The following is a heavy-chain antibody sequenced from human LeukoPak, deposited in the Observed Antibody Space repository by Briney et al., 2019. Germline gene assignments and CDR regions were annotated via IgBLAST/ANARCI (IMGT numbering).Heavy chain of an antibody. CDR2: IHNSGGT. CDR1: GASIGSYH. J-gene: IGHJ4*02. Sequence: SETLSLTCSVSGASIGSYHWSWFRQPPGKGLELIGYIHNSGGTNYNPSLKSRVTISMDTFRNQFSLKLSSVTAADTAVYYCARDPGGSSDYWGQGTLVTVSS. V-gene: IGHV4-59*01. D-gene: IGHD1-26*01. CDR3: ARDPGGSSDY.